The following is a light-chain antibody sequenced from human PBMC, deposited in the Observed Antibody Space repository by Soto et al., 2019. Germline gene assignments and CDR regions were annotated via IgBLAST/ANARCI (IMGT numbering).Light chain of an antibody. CDR2: GAS. CDR1: QAISSH. CDR3: QQSYSPPPVT. Sequence: DIQLTQSPSFLSASVGVRVTITCRASQAISSHLAWYQQKPGKAPNLLIYGASTLQSGVPSRFSGSGSGTDFTLTISSLQPEDFATYYCQQSYSPPPVTFGQGTRLEIK. J-gene: IGKJ5*01. V-gene: IGKV1-9*01.